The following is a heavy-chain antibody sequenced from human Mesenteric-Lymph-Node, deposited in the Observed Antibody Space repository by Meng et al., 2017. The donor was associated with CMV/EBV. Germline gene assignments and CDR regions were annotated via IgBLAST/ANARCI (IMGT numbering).Heavy chain of an antibody. CDR3: TRDLAAARPDY. CDR2: INPSSGTT. Sequence: ASVKVSCKASGYTFTYYFIHWVRQAPGQGLEWVGMINPSSGTTSYAPNFQGRVTVTRDTSTSTAYMELSSLRSEDTAVYYCTRDLAAARPDYWGQGTLVTVSS. CDR1: GYTFTYYF. J-gene: IGHJ4*02. D-gene: IGHD6-6*01. V-gene: IGHV1-46*01.